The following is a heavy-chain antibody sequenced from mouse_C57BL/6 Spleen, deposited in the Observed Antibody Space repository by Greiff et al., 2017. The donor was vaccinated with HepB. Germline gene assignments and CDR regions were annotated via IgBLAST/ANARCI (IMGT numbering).Heavy chain of an antibody. Sequence: VQLQQPGAELVMPGASVKLSCKASGYTFTSYWMHWVKQRPGQGLEWIGEIDPSDSYTNYNQKFKGKSTLTVDKSSSTAYMQLSSLTSEDSAVYYCARKLGLSYWYFDVWGTGTTVTVSS. D-gene: IGHD4-1*01. J-gene: IGHJ1*03. CDR2: IDPSDSYT. CDR1: GYTFTSYW. V-gene: IGHV1-69*01. CDR3: ARKLGLSYWYFDV.